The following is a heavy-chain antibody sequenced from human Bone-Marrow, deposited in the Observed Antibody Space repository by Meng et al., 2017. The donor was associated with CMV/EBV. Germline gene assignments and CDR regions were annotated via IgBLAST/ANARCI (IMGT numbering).Heavy chain of an antibody. CDR1: GYTFTSYD. CDR2: INPSGGST. Sequence: CKASGYTFTSYDINWVRQATGQGLEWMGIINPSGGSTSYAQKFQGRVTMTRDTSTSTVYMELSSLRSEDTAVYYCARGGVGSTGVFDYWGQGTLVTVSS. D-gene: IGHD1-1*01. J-gene: IGHJ4*02. CDR3: ARGGVGSTGVFDY. V-gene: IGHV1-46*01.